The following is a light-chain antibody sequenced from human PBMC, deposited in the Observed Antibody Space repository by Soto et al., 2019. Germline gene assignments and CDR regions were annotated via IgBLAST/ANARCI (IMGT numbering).Light chain of an antibody. CDR2: DVS. Sequence: QSALTQPASVSGSPGQSITISCTGTSRDVGGYNYVSWYQHHPGKAPKLMIFDVSNRPSGVSNRFSGSKSGNTASLPISGLQPEDEADYYCSSYTTSNTRQIVFGTGTKVTVL. CDR3: SSYTTSNTRQIV. J-gene: IGLJ1*01. V-gene: IGLV2-14*03. CDR1: SRDVGGYNY.